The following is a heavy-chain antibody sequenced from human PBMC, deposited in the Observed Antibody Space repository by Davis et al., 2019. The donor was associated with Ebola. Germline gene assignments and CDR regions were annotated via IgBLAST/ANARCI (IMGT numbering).Heavy chain of an antibody. CDR1: GGSFSGYY. J-gene: IGHJ4*02. Sequence: MPSETLSLTCAVYGGSFSGYYWSWIRQPPGKGLEWIGEINHSGSTNYNPSLKSRVTISVDTSKNQFSLKLSSVTAADTAVYYCARGGAYYYDSSVSRNDYWGQGTLVTVSS. CDR3: ARGGAYYYDSSVSRNDY. D-gene: IGHD3-22*01. CDR2: INHSGST. V-gene: IGHV4-34*01.